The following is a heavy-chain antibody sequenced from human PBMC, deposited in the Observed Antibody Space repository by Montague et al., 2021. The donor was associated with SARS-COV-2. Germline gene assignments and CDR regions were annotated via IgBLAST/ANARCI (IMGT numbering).Heavy chain of an antibody. CDR1: GFIFSNFA. D-gene: IGHD4/OR15-4a*01. CDR3: VRDRVSPDYGNDFDL. CDR2: ITYDGTDK. Sequence: SLRLSCAASGFIFSNFAFDWVRQAPGKGLEWVSIITYDGTDKFYADSVKGRFTISRDNSKNTLYLRLNSLTPEDTAVYYCVRDRVSPDYGNDFDLWGRGTWVTVSS. V-gene: IGHV3-30*04. J-gene: IGHJ3*01.